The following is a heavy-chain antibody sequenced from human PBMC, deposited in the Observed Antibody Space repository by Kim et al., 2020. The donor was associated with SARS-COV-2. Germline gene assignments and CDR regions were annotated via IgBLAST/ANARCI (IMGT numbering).Heavy chain of an antibody. CDR3: ARDSAVAGTFVYWFDP. CDR1: GYTFTSYG. V-gene: IGHV1-18*01. J-gene: IGHJ5*02. CDR2: ISAYNGNT. D-gene: IGHD6-19*01. Sequence: ASVKVSCKASGYTFTSYGISWVRQAPGQGLEWMGWISAYNGNTNYAQKLQGRVTMTTDTSTSTAYMELRSLRSDDTAVYYCARDSAVAGTFVYWFDPWGQGTLVTVSS.